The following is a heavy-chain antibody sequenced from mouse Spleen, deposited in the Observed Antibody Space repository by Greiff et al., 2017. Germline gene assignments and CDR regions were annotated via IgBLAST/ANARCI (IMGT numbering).Heavy chain of an antibody. D-gene: IGHD3-3*01. V-gene: IGHV1-7*01. CDR3: ARGGGRDYFDY. Sequence: QVQLQQSGAELAKPGASVKMSCKASGYTFTSYWMHWVNQRPGQGLEWIGYINPSTGYTEYNQKFKDKATLTADKSSSTAYMQLSSLTSEDSAVYYCARGGGRDYFDYWGQGTTLTVSS. J-gene: IGHJ2*01. CDR1: GYTFTSYW. CDR2: INPSTGYT.